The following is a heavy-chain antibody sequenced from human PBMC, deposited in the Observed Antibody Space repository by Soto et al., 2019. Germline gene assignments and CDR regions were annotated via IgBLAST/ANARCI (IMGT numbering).Heavy chain of an antibody. J-gene: IGHJ4*02. CDR2: VTGTPFNT. V-gene: IGHV3-23*01. D-gene: IGHD3-9*01. CDR3: ARGGATYGLLTHDY. CDR1: GFTFGVYA. Sequence: EVQLLESGGGLIQPGGSLRLSCATSGFTFGVYAMSWVRQAPGKGLEWVAAVTGTPFNTYYTDSVKGRFAISRDNSRDTLYLQMNSLTAEDTAVYYCARGGATYGLLTHDYWGQETLVTVSA.